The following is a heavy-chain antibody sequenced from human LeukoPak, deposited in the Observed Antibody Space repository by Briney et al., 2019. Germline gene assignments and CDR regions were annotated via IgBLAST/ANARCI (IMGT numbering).Heavy chain of an antibody. Sequence: GGSLRLSCAASGFTFSSYTMNWVRQAPGKGLEWVSSIGLSGTTVYYADSVKGRFTISRDNAKNSLFLQMNNLRVEDTAIYHCAREEYSFGFDLWGQGTLLSVSS. CDR3: AREEYSFGFDL. J-gene: IGHJ4*02. CDR1: GFTFSSYT. V-gene: IGHV3-48*04. D-gene: IGHD5-18*01. CDR2: IGLSGTTV.